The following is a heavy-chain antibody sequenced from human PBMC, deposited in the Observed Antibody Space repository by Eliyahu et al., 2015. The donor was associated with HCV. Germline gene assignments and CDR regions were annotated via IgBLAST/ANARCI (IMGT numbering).Heavy chain of an antibody. J-gene: IGHJ6*02. Sequence: QVQLVESGGGLVKPGGSLRLSCAASGFTFSDYYMSWIRQAPGKGLEWVSYISSSSSYTNYADSVKGRFTISRDNAKNSLYLQMNSLRAEDTAVYYCAREWYSRQYYGMDVWGQGTTVTVSS. CDR2: ISSSSSYT. D-gene: IGHD6-13*01. CDR3: AREWYSRQYYGMDV. CDR1: GFTFSDYY. V-gene: IGHV3-11*05.